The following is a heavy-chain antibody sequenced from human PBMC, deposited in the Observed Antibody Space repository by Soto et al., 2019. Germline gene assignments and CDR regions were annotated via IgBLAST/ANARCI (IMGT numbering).Heavy chain of an antibody. J-gene: IGHJ3*02. CDR1: GGSISSGGYY. CDR3: ARESTGHAFDI. V-gene: IGHV4-31*03. CDR2: IYYSGST. Sequence: LSLTCTVSGGSISSGGYYWSWIRQHPGKGLEWIGYIYYSGSTYYNPSLKSRVTISVDTSKNQFSLKLSSVTAADTAVYYCARESTGHAFDIWGQGTMVTVSS.